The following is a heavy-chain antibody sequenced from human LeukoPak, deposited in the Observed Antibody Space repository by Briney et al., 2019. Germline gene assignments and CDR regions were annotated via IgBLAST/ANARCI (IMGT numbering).Heavy chain of an antibody. CDR2: INHSGST. CDR3: ARGLSYDSSGYYYRSNDY. D-gene: IGHD3-22*01. V-gene: IGHV4-34*01. CDR1: GGSFSGYY. Sequence: PSETLSLTCAVYGGSFSGYYWSWIRQPPGKGPEWIGEINHSGSTNYNPSLKGRVTISVDTSKNQFSLKLSSVTAADTAVYYCARGLSYDSSGYYYRSNDYWGQGTLVTVSS. J-gene: IGHJ4*02.